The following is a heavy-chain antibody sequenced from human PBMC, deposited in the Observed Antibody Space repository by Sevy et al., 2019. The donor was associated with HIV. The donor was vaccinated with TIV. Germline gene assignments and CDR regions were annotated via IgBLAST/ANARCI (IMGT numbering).Heavy chain of an antibody. V-gene: IGHV1-69*13. D-gene: IGHD6-19*01. CDR1: GGIFKSYG. Sequence: ASVKVSCKASGGIFKSYGISWVRQAPGQGLEWMGGIIPILKTVHYAQKFQGRVTITADESTKTAYMELSSLGSEDTAVYYCVRGGGNGWYYFDYWGQETLVTVSS. J-gene: IGHJ4*02. CDR2: IIPILKTV. CDR3: VRGGGNGWYYFDY.